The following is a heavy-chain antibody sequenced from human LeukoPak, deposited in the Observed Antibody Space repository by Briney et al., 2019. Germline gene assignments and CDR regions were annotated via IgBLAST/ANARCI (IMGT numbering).Heavy chain of an antibody. CDR2: IYYSGST. V-gene: IGHV4-59*01. CDR3: ARSSGIVVVPAAYYDY. CDR1: GGSISSYY. J-gene: IGHJ4*02. D-gene: IGHD2-2*01. Sequence: SETLSLTCTVSGGSISSYYWSWIRQPPGKGLEWIGYIYYSGSTNYNPSLKSRVTIPVDTSKNQFSLKLSSVTAADTAVYYCARSSGIVVVPAAYYDYWGQGTLVTVSS.